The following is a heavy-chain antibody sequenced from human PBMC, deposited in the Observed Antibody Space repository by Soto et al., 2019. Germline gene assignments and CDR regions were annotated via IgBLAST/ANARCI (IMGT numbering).Heavy chain of an antibody. CDR3: ARYCSGGSCEPGYYYGMDV. Sequence: VSVKVSCKASGYTFLSYDINWVRPNTGQGLEWMGWMNPNSGNTGYARKFQGRVTMTRNTSISTAYMELSSLRSEDTAVYYCARYCSGGSCEPGYYYGMDVWGQGTTVTVSS. V-gene: IGHV1-8*01. J-gene: IGHJ6*02. CDR1: GYTFLSYD. D-gene: IGHD2-15*01. CDR2: MNPNSGNT.